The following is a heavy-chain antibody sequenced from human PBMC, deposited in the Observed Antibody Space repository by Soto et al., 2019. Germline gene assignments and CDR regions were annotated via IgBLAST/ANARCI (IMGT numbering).Heavy chain of an antibody. CDR2: MSGTGGSK. CDR3: AKAGFSSGWSPSYFDY. V-gene: IGHV3-23*01. J-gene: IGHJ4*02. Sequence: EVQLLESGGGSVQPGRSLRLSCAASGFTFSSYAMNWVRQAPGKGLEWVSAMSGTGGSKYYADSVKGRFTISRDNSKNTLYLQMNSLRVEDTAVFYCAKAGFSSGWSPSYFDYWGQGTLVSVSS. CDR1: GFTFSSYA. D-gene: IGHD6-19*01.